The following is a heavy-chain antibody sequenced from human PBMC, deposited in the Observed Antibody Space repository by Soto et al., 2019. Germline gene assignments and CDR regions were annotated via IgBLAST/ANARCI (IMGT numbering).Heavy chain of an antibody. CDR2: ISYDGSNK. Sequence: GGSLRLSCAASGFTFSSYGMHWVRQAPGKGLEWVAVISYDGSNKYYADSVKGRFTISRDNSKNTLYLQMNSLRAEDTAVYYCAGNVRRPYYYYGMDVWGQGTTVTVSS. CDR1: GFTFSSYG. J-gene: IGHJ6*02. CDR3: AGNVRRPYYYYGMDV. D-gene: IGHD3-10*01. V-gene: IGHV3-30*03.